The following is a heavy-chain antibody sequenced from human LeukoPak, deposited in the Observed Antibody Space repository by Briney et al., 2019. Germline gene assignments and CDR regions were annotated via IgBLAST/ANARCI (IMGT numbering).Heavy chain of an antibody. CDR3: ATYTHWVAGDV. CDR2: MNQDGSEK. Sequence: GGSLRLSCAASGFNYRDSWMSWVRQAPGKGVEGVANMNQDGSEKDYVDSVKPRFTISRDNARNSLYLQMGSLRAEDTAVYYCATYTHWVAGDVWGQGTTVTVSS. CDR1: GFNYRDSW. D-gene: IGHD3-16*01. V-gene: IGHV3-7*01. J-gene: IGHJ6*02.